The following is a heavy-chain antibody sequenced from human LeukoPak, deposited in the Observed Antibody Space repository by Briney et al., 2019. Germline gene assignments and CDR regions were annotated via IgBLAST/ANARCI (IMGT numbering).Heavy chain of an antibody. Sequence: SETLSLTCAVYGGSFSGYYWSWIRQPPGKGLEWIGEINHSGSTNYNPSLKSRVTISVDTSKNQFSLKLSSVTAADTAVYYCARGRGAAAGTSGYFQHWGQGTLVTVSS. V-gene: IGHV4-34*01. CDR3: ARGRGAAAGTSGYFQH. J-gene: IGHJ1*01. D-gene: IGHD6-13*01. CDR2: INHSGST. CDR1: GGSFSGYY.